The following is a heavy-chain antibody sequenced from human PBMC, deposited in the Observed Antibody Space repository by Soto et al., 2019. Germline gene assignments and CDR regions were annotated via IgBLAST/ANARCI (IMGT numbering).Heavy chain of an antibody. J-gene: IGHJ5*02. CDR1: GYTFTSYA. Sequence: GASVKVSCKASGYTFTSYAMHWVRQAPGQRLEWMGWINAGNGNTKYSQKFQGRVTITRDTSASTAYMELSSLRSEDTAVYYCAREVRWFGESFDPWGQGTLVTVSS. CDR3: AREVRWFGESFDP. D-gene: IGHD3-10*01. V-gene: IGHV1-3*01. CDR2: INAGNGNT.